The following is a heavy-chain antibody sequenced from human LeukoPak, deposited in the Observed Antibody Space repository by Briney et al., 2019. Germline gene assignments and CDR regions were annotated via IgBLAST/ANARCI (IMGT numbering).Heavy chain of an antibody. D-gene: IGHD6-13*01. Sequence: SQTLSLTCAISGDSVSSNSAAWNWIRQSPSRGLEWLGRTYYRSKWYNDCAVSVKSRITINPDTSKNQFSLQLNSVTPEDTAVYYCARVYIMAAAGTGAPASHGMDVWGQGTTVTVSS. CDR2: TYYRSKWYN. V-gene: IGHV6-1*01. CDR1: GDSVSSNSAA. CDR3: ARVYIMAAAGTGAPASHGMDV. J-gene: IGHJ6*02.